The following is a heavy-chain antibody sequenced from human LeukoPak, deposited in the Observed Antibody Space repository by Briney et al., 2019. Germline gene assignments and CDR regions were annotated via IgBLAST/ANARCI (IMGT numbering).Heavy chain of an antibody. CDR2: ISAYNGNT. CDR3: ASGDSVQLERLYS. V-gene: IGHV1-18*01. D-gene: IGHD1-1*01. Sequence: ASVKVSCKASGNTFTNNGISWVRQAPGQGLEWMGWISAYNGNTNYAQKFQGRVTMTRDTSISTAYMELSRLRFDDTAVYYCASGDSVQLERLYSWGQGTLVTVSS. J-gene: IGHJ4*02. CDR1: GNTFTNNG.